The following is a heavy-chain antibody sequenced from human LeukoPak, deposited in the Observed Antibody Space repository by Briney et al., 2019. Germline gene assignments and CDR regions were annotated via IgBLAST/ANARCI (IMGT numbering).Heavy chain of an antibody. D-gene: IGHD3-22*01. CDR3: ASFSDSSGYAYFGY. V-gene: IGHV1-69*02. J-gene: IGHJ4*02. Sequence: GSSVKVSCKASGGTFSSYTISWVRQAPGQGLEWMGRIIPILGIANYAQKFQGRVTITADKSTSTAYMELSSLRSEDTAVYYCASFSDSSGYAYFGYWGQGTLVTVSS. CDR1: GGTFSSYT. CDR2: IIPILGIA.